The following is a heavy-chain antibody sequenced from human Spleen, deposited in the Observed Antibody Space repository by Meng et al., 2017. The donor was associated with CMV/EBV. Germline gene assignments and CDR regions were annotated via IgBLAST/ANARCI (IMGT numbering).Heavy chain of an antibody. CDR2: ISYDGSNK. J-gene: IGHJ4*02. V-gene: IGHV3-30-3*01. D-gene: IGHD3-10*01. CDR1: GFTFGSYA. Sequence: GGSLRLSCAASGFTFGSYAMHWVRQAPGKGLEWVAVISYDGSNKYYADSVKGRFTISRDNSKNTLYLQMNSLRAEDTAVYYCARSRFGELDYFDYWGQGTLVTVSS. CDR3: ARSRFGELDYFDY.